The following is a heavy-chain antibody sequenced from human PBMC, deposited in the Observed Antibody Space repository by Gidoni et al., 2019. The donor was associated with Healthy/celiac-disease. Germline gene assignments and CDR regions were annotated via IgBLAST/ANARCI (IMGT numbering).Heavy chain of an antibody. CDR1: GYTCTGSY. CDR2: INTTSGGQ. V-gene: IGHV1-2*07. D-gene: IGHD4-17*01. Sequence: QVQLVQSGAAVTKPGASVKVSCKASGYTCTGSYMHCVRQAPGQGLEWMGWINTTSGGQNYDNKCQGSVTMTRDTSISTAYMELSRLRSDDTAVDYGARADDYGDFNFDYWGQGTLVTVSS. CDR3: ARADDYGDFNFDY. J-gene: IGHJ4*02.